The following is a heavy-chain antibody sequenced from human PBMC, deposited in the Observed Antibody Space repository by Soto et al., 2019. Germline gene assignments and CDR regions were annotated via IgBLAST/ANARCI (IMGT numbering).Heavy chain of an antibody. Sequence: GGSLRLSCAASGFTFSNYGMHWVRQSPGKGLEWVAFISDDGSNKYYADSMKGRFTMSRDNSKRTLYLQMSSLRVEDTAVYYCTKRRNVLRFLEWSSGMEVWGQGTTVTVSS. J-gene: IGHJ6*02. CDR3: TKRRNVLRFLEWSSGMEV. CDR1: GFTFSNYG. CDR2: ISDDGSNK. D-gene: IGHD3-3*01. V-gene: IGHV3-30*18.